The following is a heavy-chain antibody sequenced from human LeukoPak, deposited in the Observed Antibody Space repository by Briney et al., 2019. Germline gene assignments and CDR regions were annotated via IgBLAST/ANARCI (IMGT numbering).Heavy chain of an antibody. V-gene: IGHV1-18*04. J-gene: IGHJ4*02. CDR2: ISAYNGNT. CDR1: GYTFTSYG. CDR3: ASSRDYYYGSGSRPNDY. D-gene: IGHD3-10*01. Sequence: ASVKVSCKASGYTFTSYGISWVRQAPGQGLEWMGWISAYNGNTNYAQKLQGRVTMTTDTSTSTAYMELRSLRPDDTAVYYCASSRDYYYGSGSRPNDYWGQGTLVTVSS.